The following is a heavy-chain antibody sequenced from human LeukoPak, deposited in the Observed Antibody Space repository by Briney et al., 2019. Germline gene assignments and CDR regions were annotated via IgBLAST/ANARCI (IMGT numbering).Heavy chain of an antibody. CDR1: GYSFTTYY. D-gene: IGHD6-19*01. V-gene: IGHV1-46*01. Sequence: ASVKVSCKASGYSFTTYYVHWVRQAPGQGLEWMGIINPSAGSATYAQKFQDRVTMTTDTSTSTVYMELSSLRSDDTAVYYCTRDIEGAIVGSGWYCSFDYWGQRTLVTVSS. J-gene: IGHJ4*02. CDR3: TRDIEGAIVGSGWYCSFDY. CDR2: INPSAGSA.